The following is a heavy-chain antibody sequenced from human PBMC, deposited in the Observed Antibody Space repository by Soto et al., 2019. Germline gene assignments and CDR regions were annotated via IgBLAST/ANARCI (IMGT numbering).Heavy chain of an antibody. Sequence: QVQLQESGPGLVKPSGTLSLTCAVSSGSISSSNWWRWVRQPPGKGLEWVGEIYHSGSTNYNPSLTRRVIISVDKPKNQFSLKLRSVTAADTAVYYCARNCLDSYYYYMDVWGKGTTVTVSS. J-gene: IGHJ6*03. V-gene: IGHV4-4*02. CDR3: ARNCLDSYYYYMDV. D-gene: IGHD1-1*01. CDR1: SGSISSSNW. CDR2: IYHSGST.